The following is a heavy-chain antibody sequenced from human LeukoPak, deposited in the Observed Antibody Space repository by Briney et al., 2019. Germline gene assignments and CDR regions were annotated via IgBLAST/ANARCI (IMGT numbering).Heavy chain of an antibody. Sequence: GGSLRLSCAASGFNFSSNWMHWVRQAPGKGLVWVSRINSDGSSTKYADSVKGRVTISRDNSKNTLYLQMNSLRAEDTAVYYCARVGKNGWDSDHWGQGTLVTVSS. CDR2: INSDGSST. J-gene: IGHJ4*02. V-gene: IGHV3-74*03. CDR3: ARVGKNGWDSDH. D-gene: IGHD6-19*01. CDR1: GFNFSSNW.